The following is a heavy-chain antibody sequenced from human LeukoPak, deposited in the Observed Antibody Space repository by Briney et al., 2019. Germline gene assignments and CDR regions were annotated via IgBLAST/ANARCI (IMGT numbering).Heavy chain of an antibody. Sequence: GESLQISCKGSGYNFSRYWIVWVRQMPGKGLEWMGIIYPGDSDTRYSPSFQGQVTISADKSINTAYLQWSSLNSSDSAIYYCARQGTMDVWGQGTTVTVSS. CDR1: GYNFSRYW. V-gene: IGHV5-51*01. CDR2: IYPGDSDT. CDR3: ARQGTMDV. J-gene: IGHJ6*02.